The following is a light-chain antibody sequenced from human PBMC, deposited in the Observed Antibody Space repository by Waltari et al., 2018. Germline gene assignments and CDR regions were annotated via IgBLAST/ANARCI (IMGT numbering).Light chain of an antibody. CDR2: EST. CDR1: SSDVGTYNL. Sequence: QSALTQPASVSGSPGQSNTISCTGTSSDVGTYNLVSWYQHQPGKAPKLMIYESTKRPSGVSNRFSGSKSGNTASLTISGLQAEDEADYYCCSFAGSSPHVALGGGTKLTVL. CDR3: CSFAGSSPHVA. J-gene: IGLJ2*01. V-gene: IGLV2-23*01.